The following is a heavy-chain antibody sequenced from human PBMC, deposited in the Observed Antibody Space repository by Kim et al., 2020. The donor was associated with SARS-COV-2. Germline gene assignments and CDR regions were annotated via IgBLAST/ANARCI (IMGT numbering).Heavy chain of an antibody. CDR1: GITLSNAW. D-gene: IGHD6-19*01. V-gene: IGHV3-15*05. Sequence: GGSLRLSCVASGITLSNAWMTWVRQAPGKGLEWIGRIKSKSNGGTTDYGAPVRGRFTISRDDSENTLYLQMNSLKTEDTAVYYCATDQITVAPKGLWGQGTLVTVSS. CDR3: ATDQITVAPKGL. CDR2: IKSKSNGGTT. J-gene: IGHJ4*02.